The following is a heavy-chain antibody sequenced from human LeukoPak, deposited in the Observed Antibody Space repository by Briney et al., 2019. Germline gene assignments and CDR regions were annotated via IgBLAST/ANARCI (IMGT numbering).Heavy chain of an antibody. CDR3: ARTLGGSYFFDY. CDR1: GFTFSSFE. J-gene: IGHJ4*01. V-gene: IGHV3-48*03. Sequence: GESLKISCAASGFTFSSFEMNWVRQAPGKGLEWVSYISSSGTIIYYADSVKGRFTISRDNAKNSLYLQMNSLRAEDTAVYYCARTLGGSYFFDYWGHGTLVTVSS. CDR2: ISSSGTII. D-gene: IGHD3-10*01.